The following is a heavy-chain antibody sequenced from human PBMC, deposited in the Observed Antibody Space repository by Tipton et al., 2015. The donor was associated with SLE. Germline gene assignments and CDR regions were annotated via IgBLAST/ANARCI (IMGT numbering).Heavy chain of an antibody. V-gene: IGHV4-39*01. CDR3: ARRRRGYSYAPFDY. Sequence: TLSLTCLVSGDSISSGDYYWAWIRQPPGKGLEWIGIIHYRGSTYYKPSLGIRVTLFVDMSRNQFSRKMSSVTAADTALYYCARRRRGYSYAPFDYWGQGTLVPVSS. D-gene: IGHD5-18*01. J-gene: IGHJ4*02. CDR1: GDSISSGDYY. CDR2: IHYRGST.